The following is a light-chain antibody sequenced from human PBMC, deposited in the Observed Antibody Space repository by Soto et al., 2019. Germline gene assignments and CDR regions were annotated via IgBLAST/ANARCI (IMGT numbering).Light chain of an antibody. CDR3: QQYGDSPRT. CDR2: GAS. Sequence: EIVLTQSPATLSLSPGERATLSCRASQSVTSNYLAWYQQKPGQAPRLLIYGASSRATAIPDRFSGSGSGTDFTLTISRLEPEDWAVYHCQQYGDSPRTFGQGTKVEIK. J-gene: IGKJ1*01. V-gene: IGKV3-20*01. CDR1: QSVTSNY.